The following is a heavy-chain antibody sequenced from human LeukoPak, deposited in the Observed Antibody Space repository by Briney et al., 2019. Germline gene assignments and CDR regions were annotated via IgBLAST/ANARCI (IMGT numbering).Heavy chain of an antibody. J-gene: IGHJ4*02. D-gene: IGHD6-13*01. CDR2: ISGSGGST. V-gene: IGHV3-23*01. CDR3: AKDLRGNLGIAAAGFDY. CDR1: GFTFSSYG. Sequence: GGSLRLSCAASGFTFSSYGMSWVRQAPGKGLEWVSFISGSGGSTYYADSVKGRFNISRDNSKNILYLQMNSLRAEDTAVYYCAKDLRGNLGIAAAGFDYWGQGTLVTVSS.